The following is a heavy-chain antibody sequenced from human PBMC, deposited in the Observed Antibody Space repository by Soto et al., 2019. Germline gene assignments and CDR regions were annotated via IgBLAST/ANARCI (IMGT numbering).Heavy chain of an antibody. CDR3: AHTVPPRVADY. Sequence: QITLKESGPTLVKPTQTLTLTCTFSGFSLSTSGVGVRRIRQPPGKALEWLALIYWDDDKRYSPSLKSRLTNTKDTSKNQVVLTMTNTVPVDTATYYCAHTVPPRVADYWGQGTLVTVSS. V-gene: IGHV2-5*02. J-gene: IGHJ4*02. CDR1: GFSLSTSGVG. CDR2: IYWDDDK.